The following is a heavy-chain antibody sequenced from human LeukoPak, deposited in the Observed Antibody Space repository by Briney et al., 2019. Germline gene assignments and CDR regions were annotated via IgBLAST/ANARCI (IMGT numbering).Heavy chain of an antibody. D-gene: IGHD3-22*01. Sequence: PSETLSLTCTVSGGSISSYYWSWIRQPAGKGLEWIGRIYTSGSTNYNPSLKSRVTMSVDTSKNQFSLKLSSVTAADTAVYYCAREIVEYDSNGYYPNWFDPWGQGTLVTVSS. CDR2: IYTSGST. CDR1: GGSISSYY. CDR3: AREIVEYDSNGYYPNWFDP. J-gene: IGHJ5*02. V-gene: IGHV4-4*07.